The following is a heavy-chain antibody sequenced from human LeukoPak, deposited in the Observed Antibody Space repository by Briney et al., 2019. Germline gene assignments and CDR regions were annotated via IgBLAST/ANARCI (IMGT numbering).Heavy chain of an antibody. V-gene: IGHV4-38-2*01. J-gene: IGHJ5*02. D-gene: IGHD5-24*01. CDR1: RYSISSDYY. CDR3: ARKRDGGWFDP. Sequence: PSETLSLTCDVSRYSISSDYYWGWIRQPPGKGLEWIGTIYHSGNTHYSPSLKIRVTSSVDTSKNQFSLKLKSVTPADTAVFDCARKRDGGWFDPWGQGTLVIVSS. CDR2: IYHSGNT.